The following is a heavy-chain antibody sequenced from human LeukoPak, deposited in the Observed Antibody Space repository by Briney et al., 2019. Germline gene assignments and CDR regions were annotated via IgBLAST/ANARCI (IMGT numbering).Heavy chain of an antibody. D-gene: IGHD3-22*01. V-gene: IGHV3-48*03. J-gene: IGHJ4*02. CDR1: GFPFSIYE. Sequence: PGGSLRLSCAVSGFPFSIYEMNWVRQAPGKGLEWISYISSTGSAIYYADSVKGRFTISRDNAKNSLYLQMNSLRAEDTAVYYCPRVFSYYTYSFDYWGQGTLVTVSS. CDR3: PRVFSYYTYSFDY. CDR2: ISSTGSAI.